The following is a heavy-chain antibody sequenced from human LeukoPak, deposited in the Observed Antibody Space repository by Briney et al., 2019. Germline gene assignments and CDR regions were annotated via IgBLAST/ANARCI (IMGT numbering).Heavy chain of an antibody. Sequence: ASVKVSCKASGYTFTGYYMHWVRQAPGQGLEWMGWINPNSGGTNYAQKFQGRVTMTRDTSISTAYMELSRLRSDGTAVYYCARDLASSSGWFDWGQGTLVTVSS. J-gene: IGHJ4*02. V-gene: IGHV1-2*02. CDR2: INPNSGGT. D-gene: IGHD6-19*01. CDR3: ARDLASSSGWFD. CDR1: GYTFTGYY.